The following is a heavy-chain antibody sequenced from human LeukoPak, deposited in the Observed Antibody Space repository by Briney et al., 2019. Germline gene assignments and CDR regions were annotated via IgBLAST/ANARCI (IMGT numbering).Heavy chain of an antibody. CDR3: ARQTGSGLFILP. V-gene: IGHV4-39*07. D-gene: IGHD3/OR15-3a*01. CDR1: GASINTHFYY. J-gene: IGHJ4*02. CDR2: MYYRGST. Sequence: SETLSLTCTVSGASINTHFYYWGWIRQTPGKGLEWIGSMYYRGSTYYNPSLNSRVSMSLDTSKNQFSLRLTSVTAADTAVYFCARQTGSGLFILPGGQGTLVTVSS.